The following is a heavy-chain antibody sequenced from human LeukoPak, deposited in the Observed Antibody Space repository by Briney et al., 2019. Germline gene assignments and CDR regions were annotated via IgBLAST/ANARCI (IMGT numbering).Heavy chain of an antibody. Sequence: ASVKVSCKASGYTFTGYYMHWVRQAPGQGLEWMGWINPNSGGTNYAQKFQGRVTMTRDTSISTAYMELSRLRSDDTAVYYCARDASYARMGDYWGQGTLVTVSS. J-gene: IGHJ4*02. D-gene: IGHD2-2*01. CDR1: GYTFTGYY. CDR3: ARDASYARMGDY. CDR2: INPNSGGT. V-gene: IGHV1-2*02.